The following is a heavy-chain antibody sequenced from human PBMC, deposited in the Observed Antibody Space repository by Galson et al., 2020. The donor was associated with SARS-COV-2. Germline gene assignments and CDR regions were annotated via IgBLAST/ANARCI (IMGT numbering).Heavy chain of an antibody. Sequence: SETLSLTCTVSGGFISSYYWSWIRQPPGKGLEWIGYIYYSGSTNYNPSLKSRATISVDTSKNQFSLKLSSVTAADTAVYYCARGLVPDYYYYYMDVWGKGTTVTVSS. J-gene: IGHJ6*03. D-gene: IGHD2-2*01. V-gene: IGHV4-59*12. CDR2: IYYSGST. CDR1: GGFISSYY. CDR3: ARGLVPDYYYYYMDV.